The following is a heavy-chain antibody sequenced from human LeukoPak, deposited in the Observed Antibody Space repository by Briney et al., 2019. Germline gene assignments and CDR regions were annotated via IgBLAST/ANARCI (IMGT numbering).Heavy chain of an antibody. CDR1: GGTFSSYA. V-gene: IGHV1-69*13. Sequence: ASVKVSCKASGGTFSSYAISWVRQAPGQGLEWMGGIVPIFRSTTYAQKFRGRVTITADESMSTVYMEMSSLRSEDTAVYYCARSQRAGYNVYHFDYWGQGTLVTVSS. CDR2: IVPIFRST. CDR3: ARSQRAGYNVYHFDY. D-gene: IGHD5-24*01. J-gene: IGHJ4*02.